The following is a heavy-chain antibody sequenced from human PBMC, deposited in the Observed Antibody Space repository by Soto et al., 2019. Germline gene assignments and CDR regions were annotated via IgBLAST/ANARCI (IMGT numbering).Heavy chain of an antibody. CDR2: ISYDGSNK. J-gene: IGHJ4*02. V-gene: IGHV3-30-3*01. Sequence: QVQLVESGGGVVQPGRSLRLSCAASGFTFSSYAMHWVRQAPGKGLEWVAVISYDGSNKYYADSVKGRFTISRDNSKNPLYLQMNSLRAEDTAVYYCARDSGYFAYWGQGTLVTVSS. CDR1: GFTFSSYA. CDR3: ARDSGYFAY. D-gene: IGHD3-22*01.